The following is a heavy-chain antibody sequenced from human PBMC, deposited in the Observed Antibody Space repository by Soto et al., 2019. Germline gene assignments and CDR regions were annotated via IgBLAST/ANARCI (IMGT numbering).Heavy chain of an antibody. D-gene: IGHD6-13*01. Sequence: QVQLVESGGGLVKPGGSLRLSCAVSGFTFSDYYMTWIRQAPGKGLEWVSYISSSTRHTNYADSVKGRFTISRDNAKNSLFLQMNSLRAEDTAVYYCARGRGAAADYFDFWGQVTLVTVSS. CDR3: ARGRGAAADYFDF. CDR2: ISSSTRHT. CDR1: GFTFSDYY. J-gene: IGHJ4*02. V-gene: IGHV3-11*05.